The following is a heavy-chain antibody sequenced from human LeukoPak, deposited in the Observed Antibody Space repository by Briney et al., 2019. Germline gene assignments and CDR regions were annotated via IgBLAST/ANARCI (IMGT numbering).Heavy chain of an antibody. CDR2: IYHSGST. Sequence: SETLSLTCTVSGGSLTSSTYYWGWIRQSPGTGPEWIGTIYHSGSTYYNPSLKSRVTISVDTSKNQFSLKLSSVTAADTAVYYCARHGVTMVRGVIFYFYCYMDVWGKGTTVTVSS. D-gene: IGHD3-10*01. CDR3: ARHGVTMVRGVIFYFYCYMDV. J-gene: IGHJ6*03. V-gene: IGHV4-39*01. CDR1: GGSLTSSTYY.